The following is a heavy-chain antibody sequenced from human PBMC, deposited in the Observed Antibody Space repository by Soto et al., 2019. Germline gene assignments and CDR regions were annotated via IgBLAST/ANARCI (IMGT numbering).Heavy chain of an antibody. CDR3: ARRGSGSYYDY. Sequence: VQLLESGGGLVQPGGSLRLSCAASGFTFSSYAMRWVRQAPGKGLEWVSAISGSGGSTYYADSVKGRFPISRDNSKNTLYLQMNSLRAEDTAVYYCARRGSGSYYDYWGQGTLVTVSS. CDR1: GFTFSSYA. J-gene: IGHJ4*02. D-gene: IGHD1-26*01. V-gene: IGHV3-23*01. CDR2: ISGSGGST.